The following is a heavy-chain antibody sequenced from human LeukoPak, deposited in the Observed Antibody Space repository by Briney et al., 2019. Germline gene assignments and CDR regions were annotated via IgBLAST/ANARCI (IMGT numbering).Heavy chain of an antibody. CDR3: ARAGIAAAGTAGG. CDR1: GGSISSGGHY. D-gene: IGHD6-13*01. J-gene: IGHJ4*02. CDR2: IYHSGST. V-gene: IGHV4-30-2*01. Sequence: PSETLSLTCTVSGGSISSGGHYWSWIRQPPGKGLEWIGYIYHSGSTYYNPSLKSGVTISVDRSKNQFSLKLSSVTAADTAVYYCARAGIAAAGTAGGWGQGTLVTVSS.